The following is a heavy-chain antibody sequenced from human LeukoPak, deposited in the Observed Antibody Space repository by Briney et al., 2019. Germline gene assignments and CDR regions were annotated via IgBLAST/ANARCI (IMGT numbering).Heavy chain of an antibody. V-gene: IGHV5-51*01. Sequence: ESLKISCMGSGYSFTSYWIGWVRQMPGKGLEWMGIIYPGDSDTRYSPSFQGQVTISADKSISTAYLQWSSLKASDTAMYYCASPTGIGYCSSTSCYALGWGQGTLVTVSS. CDR3: ASPTGIGYCSSTSCYALG. D-gene: IGHD2-2*01. CDR1: GYSFTSYW. J-gene: IGHJ4*02. CDR2: IYPGDSDT.